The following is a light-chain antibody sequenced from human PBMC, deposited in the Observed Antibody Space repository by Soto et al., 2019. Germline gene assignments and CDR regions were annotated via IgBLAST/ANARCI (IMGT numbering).Light chain of an antibody. CDR2: EVH. V-gene: IGLV2-8*01. CDR1: SSDVGGYNY. Sequence: QSALTQPPSASGSPGQSVTISCTGTSSDVGGYNYVSWYQQHPGKAPKLMISEVHNRPSGVPDRFSGSKSGNTASLTVSGLQAEDEADYYCSSYAGTNHWVFGGGTKVTVL. CDR3: SSYAGTNHWV. J-gene: IGLJ3*02.